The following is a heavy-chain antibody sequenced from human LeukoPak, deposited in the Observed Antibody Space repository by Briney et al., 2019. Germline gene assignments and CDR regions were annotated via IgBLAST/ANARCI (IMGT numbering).Heavy chain of an antibody. CDR2: IYSGGST. V-gene: IGHV3-66*01. J-gene: IGHJ4*02. CDR3: ARKLYSDYPFDY. D-gene: IGHD4-11*01. CDR1: GFTVSSNY. Sequence: GSLRLSCAASGFTVSSNYMSWVRQAPGKGLEWVSVIYSGGSTYYADSVKGRFTISRDNSKNTLYLQMNSLRAEDTAVYYCARKLYSDYPFDYWGQGTLVTVSS.